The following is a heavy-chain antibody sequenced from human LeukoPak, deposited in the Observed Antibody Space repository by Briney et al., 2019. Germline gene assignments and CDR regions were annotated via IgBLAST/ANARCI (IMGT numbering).Heavy chain of an antibody. V-gene: IGHV3-66*01. CDR2: IFSGGNT. J-gene: IGHJ6*03. CDR1: GFTVSSNY. CDR3: ARDKGYYDSRLFYYYYYMDV. D-gene: IGHD3-22*01. Sequence: GGSLRLSCAASGFTVSSNYMSWVRQAPGKGLEWVSLIFSGGNTYYADSVKGRFTISRDNAKNSLYLQMNSLRAEDTAVYYCARDKGYYDSRLFYYYYYMDVWGKGTTVTVSS.